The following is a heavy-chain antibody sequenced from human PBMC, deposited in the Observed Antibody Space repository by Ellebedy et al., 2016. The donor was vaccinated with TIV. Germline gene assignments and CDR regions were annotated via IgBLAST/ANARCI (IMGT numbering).Heavy chain of an antibody. CDR1: GGSISYYY. D-gene: IGHD5-18*01. Sequence: SETLSLTCTVSGGSISYYYWSWIRQPPGKGLEWIGYIYYSVTTKYNSSLKSRVSISVDTSKNQFSLRLSTVTAADTAVYYCARIEGRGYSYGFLDFWGKGTLVAVSS. CDR2: IYYSVTT. CDR3: ARIEGRGYSYGFLDF. J-gene: IGHJ4*02. V-gene: IGHV4-59*03.